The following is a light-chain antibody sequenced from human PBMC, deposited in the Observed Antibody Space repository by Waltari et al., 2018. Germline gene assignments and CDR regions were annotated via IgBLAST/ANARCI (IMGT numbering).Light chain of an antibody. V-gene: IGLV3-21*02. CDR1: NLGRKS. CDR3: QVWDTDTDQAI. CDR2: EDS. J-gene: IGLJ2*01. Sequence: SSVLTQPPSVSVAPGQTARITCGGANLGRKSVHWYQKMPGQAPVVVVSEDSDRPSGIPERFSGSNSANTATLTISRVEVGDEADYFCQVWDTDTDQAIFGGGTKLIVL.